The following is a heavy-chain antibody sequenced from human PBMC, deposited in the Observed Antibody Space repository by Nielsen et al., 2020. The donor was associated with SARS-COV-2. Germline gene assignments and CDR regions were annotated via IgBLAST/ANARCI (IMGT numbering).Heavy chain of an antibody. CDR1: GYTFNDHS. J-gene: IGHJ4*02. V-gene: IGHV7-4-1*02. D-gene: IGHD3-10*01. CDR3: SRARWFGEFLNFDY. CDR2: INTNTGNP. Sequence: ASVKVSRKASGYTFNDHSINWVRQAPGQGLEWMGWINTNTGNPTYAQGFTGRFGFSLDTSVNTSYLQISSLKADDTAVYFCSRARWFGEFLNFDYWGQGALVTVSS.